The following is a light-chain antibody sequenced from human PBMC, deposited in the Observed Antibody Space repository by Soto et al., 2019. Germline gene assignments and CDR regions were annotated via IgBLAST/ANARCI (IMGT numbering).Light chain of an antibody. CDR3: LQVHSHPLP. CDR1: QVIGND. Sequence: DLQMTQSPSSLSASVGDRVTITCRASQVIGNDLGWYQQKAGKAPKRLIYAASSLQSGVPSRFNGSGSGTEFTLMSSSLQPEDFASHYWLQVHSHPLPFGGGTKVEIK. J-gene: IGKJ4*01. CDR2: AAS. V-gene: IGKV1-17*01.